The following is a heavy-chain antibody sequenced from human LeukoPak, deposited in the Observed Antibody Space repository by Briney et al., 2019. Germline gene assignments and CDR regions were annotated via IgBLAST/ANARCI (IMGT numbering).Heavy chain of an antibody. CDR1: GFTISSYE. Sequence: GGSLRLSCAASGFTISSYEMNWVRQAPGKGLEWVSYISGGDTTIYYADSVRGRFTISRDNFGGMVFLQLKSLRVEDTALYYCARDLHYYVAMDVWGQGTTVTVSS. CDR3: ARDLHYYVAMDV. J-gene: IGHJ6*02. CDR2: ISGGDTTI. V-gene: IGHV3-48*03. D-gene: IGHD3-10*02.